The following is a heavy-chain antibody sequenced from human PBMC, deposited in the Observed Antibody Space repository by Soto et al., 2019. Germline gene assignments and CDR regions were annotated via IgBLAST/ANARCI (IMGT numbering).Heavy chain of an antibody. CDR2: IGRSGDNT. D-gene: IGHD5-12*01. V-gene: IGHV3-23*01. J-gene: IGHJ4*02. Sequence: EVQLLESGGGLVQPGGSLRLSCEASGFSFSIYTMYWVRHTPGKGLEWVSAIGRSGDNTFYADSVKGRFTISRDNSENTLYLQMNSLRADDTAVYYCAKPRVATIPLDSWGQGTLVTVSS. CDR3: AKPRVATIPLDS. CDR1: GFSFSIYT.